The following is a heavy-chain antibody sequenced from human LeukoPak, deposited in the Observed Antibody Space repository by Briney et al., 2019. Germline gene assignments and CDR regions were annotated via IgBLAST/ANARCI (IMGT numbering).Heavy chain of an antibody. V-gene: IGHV3-74*01. J-gene: IGHJ4*02. D-gene: IGHD2-15*01. CDR1: GFTFSSYW. CDR2: ITSDGSST. CDR3: ARDGSLPDY. Sequence: HPGGSLRLSCAASGFTFSSYWMHWVRQAPGKGLVWVSRITSDGSSTIYADSVKGRFTISRDNAKNTLYLQMNSLRAEDTAAYYCARDGSLPDYWGQGTLVTVSS.